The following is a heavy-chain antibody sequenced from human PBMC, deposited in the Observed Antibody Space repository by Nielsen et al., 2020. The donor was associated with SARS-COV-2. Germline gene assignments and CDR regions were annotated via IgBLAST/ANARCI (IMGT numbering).Heavy chain of an antibody. D-gene: IGHD3-3*01. CDR3: ARSNRRSGSDAFDI. CDR1: GGTFSRYG. CDR2: IIPIFGTA. Sequence: SVKVSCKASGGTFSRYGISLVRQAPGQGLEWMGGIIPIFGTANYAQKFQGRVTITADKSTSTAYMELSRLRSEDTAVYYCARSNRRSGSDAFDIWGQGAMITVSS. J-gene: IGHJ3*02. V-gene: IGHV1-69*06.